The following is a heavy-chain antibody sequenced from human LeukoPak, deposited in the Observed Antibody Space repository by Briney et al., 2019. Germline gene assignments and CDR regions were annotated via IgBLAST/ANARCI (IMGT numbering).Heavy chain of an antibody. CDR2: ISAYNGNT. CDR3: ARTTYYYGSGSYPADY. Sequence: ASVKVSCKASGYTFTSYGISWVRQAPGQGLEWMGWISAYNGNTNYAQKLQGRVTMTTDTSTGTAYMELRSLRSDDTAVYYCARTTYYYGSGSYPADYWDQGTLVTVSS. D-gene: IGHD3-10*01. J-gene: IGHJ4*02. V-gene: IGHV1-18*01. CDR1: GYTFTSYG.